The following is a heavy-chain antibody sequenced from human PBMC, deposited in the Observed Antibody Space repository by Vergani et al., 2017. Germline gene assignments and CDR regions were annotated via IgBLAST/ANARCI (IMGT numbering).Heavy chain of an antibody. CDR2: IIPIFGTA. Sequence: QVQLVQSGAEVKKPGSSVKVSCKASGGTFSSYAISWVRQAPGQGLEWMGRIIPIFGTANYAQKFQGRVTITADESTSTAYMELSSLRSEDTAVYYCARHWGLYSGYDSPYYYYYGMDVWGQGTTVTVSS. V-gene: IGHV1-69*18. D-gene: IGHD5-12*01. J-gene: IGHJ6*02. CDR1: GGTFSSYA. CDR3: ARHWGLYSGYDSPYYYYYGMDV.